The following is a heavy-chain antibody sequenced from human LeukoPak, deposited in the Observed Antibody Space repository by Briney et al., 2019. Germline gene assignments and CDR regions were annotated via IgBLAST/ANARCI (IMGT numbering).Heavy chain of an antibody. CDR2: INPNSGGT. CDR1: GYTFTGYY. D-gene: IGHD3-22*01. CDR3: ARDPAHYDSSGYLFDY. J-gene: IGHJ4*02. V-gene: IGHV1-2*02. Sequence: PGASVKVSCKASGYTFTGYYMHWVRQAPGQGLEWMGWINPNSGGTNYAQKFQGRVTMTRDTSISTAYMELSRLRSDDTAVYYCARDPAHYDSSGYLFDYWGQGTLVTVSS.